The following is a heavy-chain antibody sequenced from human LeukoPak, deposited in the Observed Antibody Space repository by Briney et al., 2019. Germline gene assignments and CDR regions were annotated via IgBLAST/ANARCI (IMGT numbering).Heavy chain of an antibody. CDR3: AKDSYGPDN. D-gene: IGHD4-17*01. CDR1: GFTFSSSG. Sequence: PGGSLRLSCAASGFTFSSSGMHWVRQAPGKGLEWVAFIRHDGSNKYYSDSVKGRFTISRDNSKNTLDLQMNSLRDEDTAMYYCAKDSYGPDNWGQGTLVTVSS. V-gene: IGHV3-30*02. J-gene: IGHJ4*02. CDR2: IRHDGSNK.